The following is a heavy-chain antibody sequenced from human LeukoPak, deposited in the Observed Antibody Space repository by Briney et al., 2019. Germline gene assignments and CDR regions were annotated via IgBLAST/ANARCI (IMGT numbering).Heavy chain of an antibody. Sequence: PGGSLRLSCAASGFTFSSYAMHWVRQAPGKGLEWVAVISYDGSNKYYADSVKGRFTISRDSSMNTLYLQMNSLRAEDTAVYYCARDPRTKYYFDYWGQGTLVTVSS. CDR2: ISYDGSNK. CDR3: ARDPRTKYYFDY. CDR1: GFTFSSYA. V-gene: IGHV3-30-3*01. D-gene: IGHD1-1*01. J-gene: IGHJ4*02.